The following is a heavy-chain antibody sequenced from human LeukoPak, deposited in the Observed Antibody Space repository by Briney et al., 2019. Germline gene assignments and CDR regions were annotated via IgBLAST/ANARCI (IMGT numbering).Heavy chain of an antibody. Sequence: GESLKISCKGSGYNFTNYWIGWVRQMPGKGLEWMGIIYPGDYDKRYSPSFQGQVTISADKSISTAYLQWSSLKASDTAMYYCARRGMYYYDSSGYPAFDIWGQGTMVTVSS. D-gene: IGHD3-22*01. CDR2: IYPGDYDK. V-gene: IGHV5-51*01. CDR1: GYNFTNYW. CDR3: ARRGMYYYDSSGYPAFDI. J-gene: IGHJ3*02.